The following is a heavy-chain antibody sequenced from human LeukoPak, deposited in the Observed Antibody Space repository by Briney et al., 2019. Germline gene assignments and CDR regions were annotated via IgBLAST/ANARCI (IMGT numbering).Heavy chain of an antibody. Sequence: ASVKVSCKASGYTFTGYYMHWMRQAPGQGLEWMGRINPNSGGTNYAQTFQGRVTMTRDTSISTAYMELSRLRSDDTAVYYCARYSGSYLIDYWGQGTLVTVSS. J-gene: IGHJ4*02. CDR2: INPNSGGT. V-gene: IGHV1-2*06. CDR3: ARYSGSYLIDY. D-gene: IGHD1-26*01. CDR1: GYTFTGYY.